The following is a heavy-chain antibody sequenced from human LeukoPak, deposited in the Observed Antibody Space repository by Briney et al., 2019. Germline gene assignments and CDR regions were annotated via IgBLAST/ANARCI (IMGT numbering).Heavy chain of an antibody. D-gene: IGHD3-3*02. CDR2: TNIDGRYT. CDR3: AKELAPQHGRPDY. CDR1: GFTFNKYY. V-gene: IGHV3-74*01. J-gene: IGHJ4*02. Sequence: GGSLRLSCAASGFTFNKYYMHWVRQAPGKGLVWVSRTNIDGRYTSYADSVKGRFTMSRDNAKNTLYLQMDSLRAEDTAVYYCAKELAPQHGRPDYWGQGTLVTVSS.